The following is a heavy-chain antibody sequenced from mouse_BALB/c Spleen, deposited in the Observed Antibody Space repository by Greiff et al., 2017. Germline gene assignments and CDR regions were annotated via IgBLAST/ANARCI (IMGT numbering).Heavy chain of an antibody. Sequence: EVKLVEPGGGLVKPGGSLKLSCAASGFTFSSYAMSWVRQSPEKRLEWVAEISSGGSYTYYPDTVTGRFTISRDNAKNTLYLEMSSLRSEDTAMYYCAREDYGYAMDYWCQGTSVTVSS. CDR3: AREDYGYAMDY. D-gene: IGHD2-4*01. CDR1: GFTFSSYA. V-gene: IGHV5-9-4*01. J-gene: IGHJ4*01. CDR2: ISSGGSYT.